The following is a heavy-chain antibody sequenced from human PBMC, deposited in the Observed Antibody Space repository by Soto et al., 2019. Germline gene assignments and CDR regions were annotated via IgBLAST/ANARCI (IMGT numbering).Heavy chain of an antibody. CDR2: ISSSSSYI. Sequence: GGSLRLSCAASGFTFSSYSMNWVRQAPGKGLEWVSSISSSSSYIYYADSVKGRFTISRDNAKNSLYLQMNSLRAEDTAVYYCARENGDYIWGAFDIWGQGTMVTVSS. CDR3: ARENGDYIWGAFDI. D-gene: IGHD3-16*01. CDR1: GFTFSSYS. J-gene: IGHJ3*02. V-gene: IGHV3-21*01.